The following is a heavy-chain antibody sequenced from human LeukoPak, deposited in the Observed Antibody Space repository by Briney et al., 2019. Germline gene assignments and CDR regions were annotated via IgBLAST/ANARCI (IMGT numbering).Heavy chain of an antibody. CDR2: ISAYNGNT. D-gene: IGHD5-12*01. V-gene: IGHV1-18*01. J-gene: IGHJ4*02. Sequence: WASVKVSCRASGYTFTSYSISWVRQAPGQGLEWMGWISAYNGNTNYAQKLQGRVTMTTDTSTSTAYMELRSLRSDDTAVYYCARGVEMATILTYFDYWGQGTLVTVSS. CDR3: ARGVEMATILTYFDY. CDR1: GYTFTSYS.